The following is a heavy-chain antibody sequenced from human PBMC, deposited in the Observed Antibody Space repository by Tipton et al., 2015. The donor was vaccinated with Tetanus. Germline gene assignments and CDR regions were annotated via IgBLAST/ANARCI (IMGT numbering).Heavy chain of an antibody. Sequence: QSGAEVKKPGASVKVSCKASGYTFTSYGTSWVRQAPGQGLEWMGWISAYNGNTNYAQKLQGRVTMTTDTSTSTAYMELRSLRSDDTAVYYCARALRSYYYYYGMDVWGQGTTVTVSS. V-gene: IGHV1-18*01. D-gene: IGHD2-15*01. CDR2: ISAYNGNT. J-gene: IGHJ6*02. CDR3: ARALRSYYYYYGMDV. CDR1: GYTFTSYG.